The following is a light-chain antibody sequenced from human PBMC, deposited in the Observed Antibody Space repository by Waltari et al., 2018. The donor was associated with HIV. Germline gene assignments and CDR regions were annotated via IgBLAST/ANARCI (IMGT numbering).Light chain of an antibody. CDR1: SSDVGGYNY. CDR2: EVT. Sequence: QSALTQPASVSGSPGQSITFSCTGTSSDVGGYNYVSWYQHHPGKAPKLIIFEVTNRPSGVSDSFSGSKSGNTASLTISGLQADDEADYYCSSYRSTSTLGVFGTGTKVIVL. J-gene: IGLJ1*01. CDR3: SSYRSTSTLGV. V-gene: IGLV2-14*01.